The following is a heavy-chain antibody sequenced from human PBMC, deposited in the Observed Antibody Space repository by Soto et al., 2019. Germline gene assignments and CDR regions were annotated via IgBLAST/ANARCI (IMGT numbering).Heavy chain of an antibody. CDR2: INHSGST. CDR1: GGSFSGYY. V-gene: IGHV4-34*01. J-gene: IGHJ4*02. Sequence: PSETLSLTCAVYGGSFSGYYWSWIRQPPGKGLEWIGKINHSGSTNYNPSLKSRVTISVDTSKNQFSLKLSSVTAADTAVYYCASPSARTRRYFDYWGKGTLVTVSS. CDR3: ASPSARTRRYFDY.